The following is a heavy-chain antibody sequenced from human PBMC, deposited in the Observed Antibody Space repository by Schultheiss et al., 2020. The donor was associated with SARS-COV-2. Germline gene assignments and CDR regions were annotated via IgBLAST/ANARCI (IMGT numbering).Heavy chain of an antibody. D-gene: IGHD6-6*01. Sequence: SETLSLTCAVSDYSISSGDYYWSWIRQPPGKGLEWIGYIYYSGSTNYNPSLKSRVTISVDTSKNQFSLKLSSVTAADTAVYYCARDLGRAGYSSSSDYWGQGTLVTVSS. CDR1: DYSISSGDYY. V-gene: IGHV4-61*08. J-gene: IGHJ4*02. CDR3: ARDLGRAGYSSSSDY. CDR2: IYYSGST.